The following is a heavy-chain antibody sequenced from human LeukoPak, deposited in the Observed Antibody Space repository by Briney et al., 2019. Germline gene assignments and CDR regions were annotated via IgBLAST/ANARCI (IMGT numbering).Heavy chain of an antibody. D-gene: IGHD4-17*01. CDR3: ARDHDYGDYCFDY. J-gene: IGHJ4*02. V-gene: IGHV3-21*01. Sequence: GGSLRLSCAASGFTFSSFGMSWVRQAPGKGLEWVSSISSSSSYIYYADSVKGRFTISRDNAKNSLYLQMNSLRAEDTAVYYCARDHDYGDYCFDYWGQGTLVTVSS. CDR2: ISSSSSYI. CDR1: GFTFSSFG.